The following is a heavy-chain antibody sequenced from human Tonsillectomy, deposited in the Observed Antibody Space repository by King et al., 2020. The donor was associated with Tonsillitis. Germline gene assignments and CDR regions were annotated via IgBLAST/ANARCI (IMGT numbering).Heavy chain of an antibody. D-gene: IGHD3-3*01. CDR2: ISSSSNYI. CDR3: ARSLLDFWIGYSHMDV. CDR1: GFTFSNYS. Sequence: EVQLVESGGGLVKPGGSLRVSCAASGFTFSNYSMNWVRQAPGKGLEWVSSISSSSNYIYYAESVKGRFTISRDDAKNSLDLQMKSLRAEDTAVYYCARSLLDFWIGYSHMDVWGKGTTVIVSS. J-gene: IGHJ6*03. V-gene: IGHV3-21*01.